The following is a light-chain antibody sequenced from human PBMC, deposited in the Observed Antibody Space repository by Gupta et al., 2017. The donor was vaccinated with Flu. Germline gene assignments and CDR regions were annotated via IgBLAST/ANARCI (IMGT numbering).Light chain of an antibody. CDR3: QQRSGLPMYT. CDR1: QGVNIY. Sequence: DRAILSCRASQGVNIYLAWYQQKPGQPPRLLMFDASKRAAGIPDRFSGSGSGTDFTRTISTLEPEDFAVYYCQQRSGLPMYTFGQGTKLE. J-gene: IGKJ2*01. CDR2: DAS. V-gene: IGKV3-11*01.